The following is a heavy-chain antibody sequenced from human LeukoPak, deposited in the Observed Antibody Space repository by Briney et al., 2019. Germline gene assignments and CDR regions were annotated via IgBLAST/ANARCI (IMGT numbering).Heavy chain of an antibody. V-gene: IGHV4-39*01. Sequence: SETLSLTCTVSGGSISSSSYYWGWIRQPPGKGLEWIGSIYYSGSTYYNPSLKSRVTISVDTSKNQFSLKLSSVTAADTAVYYCARHAGYSSGWPHYYYYYYMDVWGKGTTVTVSS. D-gene: IGHD6-19*01. J-gene: IGHJ6*03. CDR1: GGSISSSSYY. CDR2: IYYSGST. CDR3: ARHAGYSSGWPHYYYYYYMDV.